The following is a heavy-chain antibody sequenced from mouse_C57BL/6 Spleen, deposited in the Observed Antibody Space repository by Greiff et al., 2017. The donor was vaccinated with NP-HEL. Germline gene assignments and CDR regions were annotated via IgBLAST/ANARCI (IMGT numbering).Heavy chain of an antibody. V-gene: IGHV3-6*01. CDR1: GYSITSGYY. Sequence: EVQLVESGPGLVKPSQSLSLTCSVTGYSITSGYYWYWIRQFPGNKLEWMGYISYDGSTNYNPSLKNRITITRDTSTNQFFLKLNSVTTEDTATYYCAREGYDYDGDYWGQGTTLTVSS. CDR3: AREGYDYDGDY. D-gene: IGHD2-4*01. J-gene: IGHJ2*01. CDR2: ISYDGST.